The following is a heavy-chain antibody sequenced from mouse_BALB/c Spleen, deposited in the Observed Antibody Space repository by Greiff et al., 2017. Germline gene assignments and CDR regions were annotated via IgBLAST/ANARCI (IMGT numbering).Heavy chain of an antibody. J-gene: IGHJ4*01. CDR2: ISYSGST. D-gene: IGHD2-4*01. CDR1: GYSITSDYA. Sequence: DVKLQESGPGLVKPSQSLSLTCTVTGYSITSDYAWNWIRQFPGNKLEWMGYISYSGSTSYNPSLKSRISITRDTSKNQFFLQLNSVTTEDTATYYCARGYDYDYAMDYWGQGTSVTVSS. V-gene: IGHV3-2*02. CDR3: ARGYDYDYAMDY.